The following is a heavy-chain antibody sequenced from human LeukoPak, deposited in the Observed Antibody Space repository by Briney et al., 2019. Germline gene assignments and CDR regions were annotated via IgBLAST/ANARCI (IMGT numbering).Heavy chain of an antibody. V-gene: IGHV1-2*02. CDR3: ARVGRHCSSTSCYKEGNWFDP. CDR1: GYTFTGYY. J-gene: IGHJ5*02. Sequence: ASVKVSCKASGYTFTGYYMHWVRQAPGQGLEWMGWINPNSGGTNYAQKFQGRVTMTRDTSISTAYMELSRLRSDDTAVYYCARVGRHCSSTSCYKEGNWFDPWGQGTLVTVSS. CDR2: INPNSGGT. D-gene: IGHD2-2*02.